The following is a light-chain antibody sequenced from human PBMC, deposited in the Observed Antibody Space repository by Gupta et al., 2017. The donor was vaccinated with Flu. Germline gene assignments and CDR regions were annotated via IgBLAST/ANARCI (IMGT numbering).Light chain of an antibody. Sequence: DIVMTQSPATLSVSSGERATLSCRASQNVNANIAWYQQKPGQAPRLLIYGASTRATGIPARFSGSVSGTEFTLTISNLQSEDFAVYSCQQYNNWPPYSFGQGTKLEIK. CDR2: GAS. J-gene: IGKJ2*03. V-gene: IGKV3-15*01. CDR1: QNVNAN. CDR3: QQYNNWPPYS.